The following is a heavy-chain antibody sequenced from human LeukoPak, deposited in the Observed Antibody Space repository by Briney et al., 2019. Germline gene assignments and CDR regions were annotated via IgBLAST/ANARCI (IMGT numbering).Heavy chain of an antibody. D-gene: IGHD3-22*01. CDR3: ARDQDYYDSSGSDY. Sequence: GGSLRLSCAASGFTFSSYSMNWVRQAPGKGLEWVSSISSSSSYIYYADSVKGRFTISRDNAKNSLYLQMDSLRDEDTAVYYCARDQDYYDSSGSDYWGQGTLVTVSS. CDR2: ISSSSSYI. CDR1: GFTFSSYS. V-gene: IGHV3-21*01. J-gene: IGHJ4*02.